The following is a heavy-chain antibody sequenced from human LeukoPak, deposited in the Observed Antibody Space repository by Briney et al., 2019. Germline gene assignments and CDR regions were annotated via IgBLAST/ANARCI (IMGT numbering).Heavy chain of an antibody. CDR1: GGSISSYY. D-gene: IGHD5-18*01. J-gene: IGHJ6*03. CDR3: ARYPGYSYTSKPHNYSMDV. V-gene: IGHV4-59*01. CDR2: IYYSGST. Sequence: PSETLSLTCTVSGGSISSYYWSWIRQPPGKGLEWIGYIYYSGSTNYNPSLKSRVTISVDTSKNQFSLNLSSVTAADTAVYYCARYPGYSYTSKPHNYSMDVWGKGTPVTVSS.